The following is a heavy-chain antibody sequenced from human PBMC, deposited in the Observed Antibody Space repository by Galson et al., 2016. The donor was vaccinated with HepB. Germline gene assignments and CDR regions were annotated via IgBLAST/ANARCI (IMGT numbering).Heavy chain of an antibody. CDR3: ARVGDLGGDYFDY. J-gene: IGHJ4*02. CDR2: IWFDGSNK. CDR1: GFTFRRHG. Sequence: LRLSCAASGFTFRRHGMHWVRQAPGKGLEWMAAIWFDGSNKYYADSVKGRFTISRDNSENTLYLQMDSLRAEDTAVYYCARVGDLGGDYFDYWGRGTLVTVSS. V-gene: IGHV3-33*01. D-gene: IGHD2-21*01.